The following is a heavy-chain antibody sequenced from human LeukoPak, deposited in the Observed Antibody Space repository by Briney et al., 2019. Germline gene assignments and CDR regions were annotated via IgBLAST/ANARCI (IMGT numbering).Heavy chain of an antibody. J-gene: IGHJ4*02. CDR1: GGSYSGYY. D-gene: IGHD2-2*01. CDR3: ARRRVVVVPAAINHYFDY. CDR2: INHSGST. Sequence: SETLSLTCAVYGGSYSGYYWSRIRQPPGKGLEWIGEINHSGSTNYNPSLKSRVTISVDTSKNQFSLKLSSVTAADTAVYYCARRRVVVVPAAINHYFDYWGQGTLVTVSS. V-gene: IGHV4-34*01.